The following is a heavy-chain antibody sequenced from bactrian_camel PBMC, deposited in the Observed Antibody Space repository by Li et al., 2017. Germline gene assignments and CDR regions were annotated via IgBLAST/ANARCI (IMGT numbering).Heavy chain of an antibody. CDR3: VRVDEATMTFDMTFAN. V-gene: IGHV3S53*01. D-gene: IGHD4*01. CDR1: AYTYNRNY. J-gene: IGHJ4*01. CDR2: VDSDGRT. Sequence: HVQLVESGGGSVQAGGSLRLSCTASAYTYNRNYIGWFRQAPGEEREGVAAVDSDGRTTYADSVKGRFTISRDNAKNTLYLQMNSLKSEDTAMYYCVRVDEATMTFDMTFANWGQGTQVTVS.